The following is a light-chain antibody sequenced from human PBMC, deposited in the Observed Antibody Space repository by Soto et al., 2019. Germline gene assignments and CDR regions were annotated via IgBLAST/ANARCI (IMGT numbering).Light chain of an antibody. CDR2: GAS. CDR1: QSVSSN. V-gene: IGKV3-15*01. Sequence: TVSVSPGERATLSCRASQSVSSNLAWYQQKPGQAPRLLIYGASTRATGIPARFSGSGSGTEFTLTISSLQSEDFAIYYVRLYNKRLPAAPLGQGTKVDIK. CDR3: RLYNKRLPAAP. J-gene: IGKJ1*01.